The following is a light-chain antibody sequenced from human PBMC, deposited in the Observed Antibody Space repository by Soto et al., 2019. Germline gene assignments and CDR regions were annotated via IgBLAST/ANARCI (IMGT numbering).Light chain of an antibody. CDR3: CSYAGSSTWV. V-gene: IGLV2-23*02. J-gene: IGLJ3*02. Sequence: QSAMTQPASVSGSPGQSITISCTGTSSDVGSYNLVSWYQQHPGKAPILIIFEVSKRPSGGSNHFSGSKSGNTASLTISGLQAEDEADYYCCSYAGSSTWVSGVGTKVTVL. CDR2: EVS. CDR1: SSDVGSYNL.